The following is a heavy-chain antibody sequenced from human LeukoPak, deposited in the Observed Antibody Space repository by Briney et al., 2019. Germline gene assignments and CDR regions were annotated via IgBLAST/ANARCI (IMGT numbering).Heavy chain of an antibody. J-gene: IGHJ4*02. D-gene: IGHD3-16*01. V-gene: IGHV3-30*03. CDR2: ISYDGGNK. CDR3: TGLLDY. CDR1: GFTFSRYG. Sequence: GRSLRLSCAVSGFTFSRYGMHWVRQAPGKGLEWVAVISYDGGNKYYADSVKGRFTISRDNSKNTLNLQMNSLRAEDTAMYFCTGLLDYWGQGTLVTVSS.